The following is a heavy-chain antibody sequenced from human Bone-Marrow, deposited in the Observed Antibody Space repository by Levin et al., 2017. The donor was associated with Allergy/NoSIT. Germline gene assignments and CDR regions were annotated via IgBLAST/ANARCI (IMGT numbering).Heavy chain of an antibody. CDR2: INSGGTTL. V-gene: IGHV3-11*01. J-gene: IGHJ4*02. D-gene: IGHD3/OR15-3a*01. CDR3: ARPGEGLAGLDY. Sequence: SCAASGFSLSDYFMTWIRQAPGKGLEWISYINSGGTTLQYAGSVQGRFTISRDNAKNSLFLQMNSLRVEDTAIYYCARPGEGLAGLDYWGQGTLVTVSS. CDR1: GFSLSDYF.